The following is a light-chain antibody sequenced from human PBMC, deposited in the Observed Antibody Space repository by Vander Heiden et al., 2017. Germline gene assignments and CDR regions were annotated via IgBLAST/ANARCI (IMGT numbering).Light chain of an antibody. CDR1: QDISNN. CDR2: DAS. CDR3: QQYDFLPT. Sequence: DIQMTQSPSSLSASVVDRVTITCQASQDISNNLNWYQQKTGKAPKLLIYDASNLETGVPSRFSGSGSGTDFTFTISSLQPEDIATYYCQQYDFLPTFGQGTKLEIK. V-gene: IGKV1-33*01. J-gene: IGKJ2*01.